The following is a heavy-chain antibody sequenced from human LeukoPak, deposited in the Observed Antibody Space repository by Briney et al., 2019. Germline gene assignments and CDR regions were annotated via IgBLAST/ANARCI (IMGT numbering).Heavy chain of an antibody. Sequence: PSETLSLTCTVSGGSISSSSYYWGWIRQPPGKGLEWIGSINYSGSTYYNPSLKSRVTISVDRSKNQFSLKLSPVTAADTAVYYCARGGRAGAFDYWGQGTLVTVSS. V-gene: IGHV4-39*07. CDR3: ARGGRAGAFDY. CDR2: INYSGST. J-gene: IGHJ4*02. CDR1: GGSISSSSYY. D-gene: IGHD6-13*01.